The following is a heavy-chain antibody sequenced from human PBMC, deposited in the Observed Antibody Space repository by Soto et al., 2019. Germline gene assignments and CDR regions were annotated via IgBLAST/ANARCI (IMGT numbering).Heavy chain of an antibody. CDR1: GGSISPYY. CDR2: VYYSGNT. CDR3: ARKGAAASYAHYYMDV. J-gene: IGHJ6*03. Sequence: QVQLQESGPGLVKPSETLSLTCTVSGGSISPYYWSWIRQPPGMGLEWIGYVYYSGNTNYNPSLESRVTISVDTSRNRFSPNLTSATAADTAVYYCARKGAAASYAHYYMDVWGRGTAVTVSS. D-gene: IGHD6-13*01. V-gene: IGHV4-59*01.